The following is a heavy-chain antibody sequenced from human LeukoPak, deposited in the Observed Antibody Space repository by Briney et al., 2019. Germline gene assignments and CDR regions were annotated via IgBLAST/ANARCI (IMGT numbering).Heavy chain of an antibody. CDR3: AREVPTAMRGFDY. CDR2: IYSNWST. Sequence: AETLSLTCTVSGGSISSYYWTWIRQPAGKGLEWIGRIYSNWSTNYNPSLKSRVTTSVDTSKSQFSLNPTSVTAADAAVYYCAREVPTAMRGFDYWGQGTLVTVSS. CDR1: GGSISSYY. D-gene: IGHD2-2*01. J-gene: IGHJ4*02. V-gene: IGHV4-4*07.